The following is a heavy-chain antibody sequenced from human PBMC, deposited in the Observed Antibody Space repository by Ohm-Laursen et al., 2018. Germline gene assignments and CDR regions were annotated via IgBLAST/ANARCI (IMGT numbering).Heavy chain of an antibody. CDR3: AKGDDFWRSGWFDT. Sequence: SLTLSFASAGSSCFISDMNCFCRCPGKGLGWGLGRVAGTSASTYYPDSVKGRFTISRDNSKSTLYLQLNSLRADDTAVYYCAKGDDFWRSGWFDTWGQGTLVTVSS. J-gene: IGHJ5*02. CDR1: GSSCFISD. CDR2: RVAGTSAST. D-gene: IGHD3-3*01. V-gene: IGHV3-23*01.